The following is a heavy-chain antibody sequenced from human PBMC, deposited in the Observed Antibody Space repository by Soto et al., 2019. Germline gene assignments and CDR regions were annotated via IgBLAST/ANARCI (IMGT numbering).Heavy chain of an antibody. CDR2: ISCGGSST. D-gene: IGHD3-3*01. CDR1: GFTFSSYA. CDR3: AKEDYDFWSGYPGNYFDY. Sequence: GSLRLSCAASGFTFSSYAMSWVRQAPGKGLEWVAVISCGGSSTYYADSVKGRFTISRDNSKNTLYLQMNSLRAEDTAVYYCAKEDYDFWSGYPGNYFDYWGQGTLVTVS. V-gene: IGHV3-30*04. J-gene: IGHJ4*02.